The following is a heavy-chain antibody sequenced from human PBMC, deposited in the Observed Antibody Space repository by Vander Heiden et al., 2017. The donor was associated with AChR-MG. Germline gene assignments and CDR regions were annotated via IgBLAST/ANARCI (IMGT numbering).Heavy chain of an antibody. CDR3: ARMGPGAKRGYYYGVDV. CDR2: ICSGDSI. Sequence: DVQLVEPGRGLIQPGGSLRLPCPVPGFTVRASPMRRVRQAPGKGLDWVSVICSGDSIYYADSVKGRFTMSRDNSKNTLYLQMNSLKAEDTAVYYCARMGPGAKRGYYYGVDVWGQWNTVSVSS. D-gene: IGHD3-10*01. CDR1: GFTVRASP. J-gene: IGHJ6*02. V-gene: IGHV3-53*01.